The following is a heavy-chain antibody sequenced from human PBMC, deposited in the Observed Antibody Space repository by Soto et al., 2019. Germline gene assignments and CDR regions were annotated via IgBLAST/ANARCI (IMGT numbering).Heavy chain of an antibody. CDR1: GGSISSGGYY. D-gene: IGHD3-9*01. Sequence: PSETLSLTCTVSGGSISSGGYYWSWIRQHPGKGLEWIGYIYYSGSTNYNPSLKSRVTISVDTSKNQFSLKLSSVTAADTAVYYCARHDKERYFDGIIGAFDIWGQGTMVTVSS. V-gene: IGHV4-61*08. J-gene: IGHJ3*02. CDR3: ARHDKERYFDGIIGAFDI. CDR2: IYYSGST.